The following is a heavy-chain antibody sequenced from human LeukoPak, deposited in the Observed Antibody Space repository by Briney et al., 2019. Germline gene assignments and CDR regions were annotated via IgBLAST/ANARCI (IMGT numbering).Heavy chain of an antibody. CDR3: HTTSGLEMAPSAFDI. Sequence: SETLCLTCTVSGGSISSGGYYWSWIRQHPGKGLEWIGYIYYSGSTYYNPSLKSRVTISVDTSKNQFSLKLSSVTAADTAVYYCHTTSGLEMAPSAFDIWGQGTMVTVSS. V-gene: IGHV4-31*03. D-gene: IGHD5-24*01. CDR1: GGSISSGGYY. J-gene: IGHJ3*02. CDR2: IYYSGST.